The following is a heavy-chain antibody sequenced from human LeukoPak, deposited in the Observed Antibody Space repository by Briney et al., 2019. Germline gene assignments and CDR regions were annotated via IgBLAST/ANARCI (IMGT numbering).Heavy chain of an antibody. D-gene: IGHD5-12*01. CDR1: GGSISSGDYY. V-gene: IGHV4-30-4*08. Sequence: SETLSLTCTVFGGSISSGDYYWSWIRLPPGKGLEWIGYIYYSGSTYYNPSLKSRVTISVDTSKNQFSLKLSSVTAADTAVYYCARVAYSGYDRNYFDYWGQGTLVTVSS. CDR3: ARVAYSGYDRNYFDY. J-gene: IGHJ4*02. CDR2: IYYSGST.